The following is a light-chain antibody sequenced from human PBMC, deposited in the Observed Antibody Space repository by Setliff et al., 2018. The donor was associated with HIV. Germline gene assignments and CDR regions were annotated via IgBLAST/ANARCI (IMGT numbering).Light chain of an antibody. Sequence: QSALTQPASVSGSPGQSITISCTGTSSDVGVYNYVSWYQQDPGKAPKLMIYEVSNRPSGVSDRFSGSKSGNTASLTISGLQAEDEADYYCNSKTGTITYVFGTGTKVTVL. J-gene: IGLJ1*01. CDR2: EVS. CDR3: NSKTGTITYV. V-gene: IGLV2-14*01. CDR1: SSDVGVYNY.